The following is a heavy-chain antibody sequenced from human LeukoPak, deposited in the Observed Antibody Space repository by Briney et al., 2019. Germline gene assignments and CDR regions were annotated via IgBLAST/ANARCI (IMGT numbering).Heavy chain of an antibody. V-gene: IGHV4-59*10. D-gene: IGHD2-15*01. CDR3: ASQGAATTYYYYYMDV. CDR2: IYTSGST. Sequence: PSETLSLTCAVYGGSFSGYYWSWIRQPPGKGLEWIGRIYTSGSTNYNPSLKSRVTMSVDTSKNQFSLKLSSVTAADTAVYYCASQGAATTYYYYYMDVWGKGTTVTVSS. J-gene: IGHJ6*03. CDR1: GGSFSGYY.